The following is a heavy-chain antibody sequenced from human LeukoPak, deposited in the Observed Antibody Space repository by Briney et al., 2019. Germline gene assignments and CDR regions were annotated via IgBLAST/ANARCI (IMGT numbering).Heavy chain of an antibody. D-gene: IGHD3-22*01. V-gene: IGHV3-7*01. CDR2: IKYDGTHK. J-gene: IGHJ4*02. CDR3: ASSHDSSGND. CDR1: GISFSSYW. Sequence: PGGSLRLSCVASGISFSSYWMAWVRQAPGKGLEWVANIKYDGTHKFYADSVKGRFTISRDNAKNSLFLEMNSLTADDTAVYFCASSHDSSGNDWGQGTLVTVS.